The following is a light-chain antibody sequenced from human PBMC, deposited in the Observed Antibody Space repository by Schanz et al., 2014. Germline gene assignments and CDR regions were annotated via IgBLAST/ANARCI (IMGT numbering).Light chain of an antibody. V-gene: IGLV2-8*01. J-gene: IGLJ2*01. CDR3: SSYTRSSPVV. CDR1: SSDIGGYNF. Sequence: QSALTQPPSASGSPGQSVTISCTGTSSDIGGYNFVSWYQQHPGEAPKLMMYEVTKRPSGVPDRFSGSKSGNTASLTISGLLPEDEADYYCSSYTRSSPVVFGGGTKLT. CDR2: EVT.